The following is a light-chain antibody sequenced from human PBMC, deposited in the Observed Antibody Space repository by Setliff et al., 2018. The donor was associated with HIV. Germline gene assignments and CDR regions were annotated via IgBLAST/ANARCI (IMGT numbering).Light chain of an antibody. CDR2: QAT. V-gene: IGLV2-23*01. CDR1: SSDVGRYNL. CDR3: CSNTGSNTYV. J-gene: IGLJ1*01. Sequence: QSVLAQPASVSGSPGQSTTISCTGTSSDVGRYNLVSWYQQHPGKAPKLMIYQATKRPSGVSNRFSGSKSGNTASQTISGLQAEDEADYYCCSNTGSNTYVFGTGTKVTVL.